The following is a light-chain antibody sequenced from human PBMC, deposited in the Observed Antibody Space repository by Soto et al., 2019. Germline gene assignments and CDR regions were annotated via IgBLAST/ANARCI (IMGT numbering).Light chain of an antibody. CDR3: QSYDSSLSGYV. CDR2: ENN. V-gene: IGLV1-40*01. J-gene: IGLJ1*01. CDR1: SSNIGAGYE. Sequence: QSVLTQPPSVSEAPGQRVTISCTGSSSNIGAGYEAHWYQQVPGTAPKLLIYENNNRPSGVPDRFSGSKSGTSASLAITGXQAXXXAEYYCQSYDSSLSGYVFGTGTKVTVL.